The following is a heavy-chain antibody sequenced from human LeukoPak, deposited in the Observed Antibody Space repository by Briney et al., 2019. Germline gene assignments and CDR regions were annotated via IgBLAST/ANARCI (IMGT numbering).Heavy chain of an antibody. Sequence: SQTLSLTCTVSGGSISSGGYYWSWIRQHPGKGLEWIGYICYSGSTYYNPSLKSRVTISVDTSKNQFSLKLSSVTAADTAVYYCARGDGDYVENFDYWGQGTLVTVSS. D-gene: IGHD4-17*01. V-gene: IGHV4-31*03. J-gene: IGHJ4*02. CDR1: GGSISSGGYY. CDR2: ICYSGST. CDR3: ARGDGDYVENFDY.